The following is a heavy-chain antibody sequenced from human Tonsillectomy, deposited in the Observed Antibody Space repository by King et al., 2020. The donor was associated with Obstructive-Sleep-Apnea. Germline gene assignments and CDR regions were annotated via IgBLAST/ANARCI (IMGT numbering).Heavy chain of an antibody. Sequence: VQLQESGPGLVKPSQTLSLACTVSGVSISSGDYYWSWIRQPPGKGLEWIGYISYSGNTFYNPSLESRLAISIDTSKNQFSLKLSSMTAADTAVYYCARDNTPHCGTDCLDYWGQGTLVTVSS. CDR1: GVSISSGDYY. D-gene: IGHD2-21*02. J-gene: IGHJ4*02. CDR3: ARDNTPHCGTDCLDY. V-gene: IGHV4-30-4*01. CDR2: ISYSGNT.